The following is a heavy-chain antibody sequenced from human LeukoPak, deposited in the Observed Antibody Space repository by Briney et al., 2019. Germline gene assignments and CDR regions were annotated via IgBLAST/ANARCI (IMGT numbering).Heavy chain of an antibody. CDR2: IYYSGST. V-gene: IGHV4-39*07. Sequence: SETLSLTCTVSGGSISSSSYYWGWIRQPPGKGLEWIGSIYYSGSTNYNPSLKSRVTISVDTSKNQFSLKLSSVTAADTAVYYCARGGGTGTPPYYGMDVWGQGTTVTVSS. CDR3: ARGGGTGTPPYYGMDV. D-gene: IGHD1-1*01. J-gene: IGHJ6*02. CDR1: GGSISSSSYY.